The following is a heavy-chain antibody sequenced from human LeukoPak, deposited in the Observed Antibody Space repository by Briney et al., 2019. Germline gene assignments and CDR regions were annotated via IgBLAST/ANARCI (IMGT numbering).Heavy chain of an antibody. D-gene: IGHD3-22*01. CDR1: GFTFSSYG. Sequence: GRSLRLSCAASGFTFSSYGMYWVRQAPGKGPEWVAVIWYDGSNKYYADSVKGRFTISRDNSKNTLYLQMNSLRAEDTAVYYCAREDYDSFHYYYGMDVWGQGTTVTVSS. V-gene: IGHV3-33*01. CDR2: IWYDGSNK. J-gene: IGHJ6*02. CDR3: AREDYDSFHYYYGMDV.